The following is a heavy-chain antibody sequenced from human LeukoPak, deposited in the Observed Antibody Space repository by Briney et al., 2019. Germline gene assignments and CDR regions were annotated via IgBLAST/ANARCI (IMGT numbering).Heavy chain of an antibody. V-gene: IGHV1-8*01. D-gene: IGHD3-22*01. CDR2: MTPNSGNT. CDR3: ARIAGSSGYYSFDY. CDR1: GYTFTSYD. J-gene: IGHJ4*02. Sequence: ASVKVSCKASGYTFTSYDINWVRQATGQGLEWMGWMTPNSGNTGYAQKFQGRVTMTRNTSIGTAYMELSSLRSEDTAVYYCARIAGSSGYYSFDYWGQGTLVTVSS.